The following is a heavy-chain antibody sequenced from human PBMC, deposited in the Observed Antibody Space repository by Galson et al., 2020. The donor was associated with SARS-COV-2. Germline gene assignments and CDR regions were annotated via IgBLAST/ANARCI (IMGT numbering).Heavy chain of an antibody. J-gene: IGHJ5*02. CDR3: ARLGEQLLSFVWFDP. Sequence: GGSLRLSCKGSGYSFTSYWIGWVRQMPGKGLEWMGIIYPGDSDTRYSPSFQGQVTISADKSISTAYLQWSSLKASDTAMYYCARLGEQLLSFVWFDPWGQGTLVTVSS. CDR2: IYPGDSDT. CDR1: GYSFTSYW. D-gene: IGHD2-2*01. V-gene: IGHV5-51*01.